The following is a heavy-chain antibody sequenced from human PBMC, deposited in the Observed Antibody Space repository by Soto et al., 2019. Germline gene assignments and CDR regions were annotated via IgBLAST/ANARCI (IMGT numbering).Heavy chain of an antibody. CDR2: IWYDGSNK. V-gene: IGHV3-33*01. J-gene: IGHJ2*01. CDR3: ARDRVGQRQLDWYFDL. Sequence: QVQLVESGGGVVQPGRSLRLSCAASGFTFSSYGMHWVRQAPGKGLEWVAVIWYDGSNKYYADSVKGRFTISRDNSKNTRYLQMNSRRAEDTAVYYCARDRVGQRQLDWYFDLWGRGTLVTVSS. D-gene: IGHD6-13*01. CDR1: GFTFSSYG.